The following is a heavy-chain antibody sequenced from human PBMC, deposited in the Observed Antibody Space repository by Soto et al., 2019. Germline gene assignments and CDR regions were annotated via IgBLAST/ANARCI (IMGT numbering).Heavy chain of an antibody. CDR3: ARNGVKHFGGIDY. Sequence: QVQLVQSGAEVKKPGSSVKVSCKASGGTFNSYSINWVRQSLGQGLDWMGEIIPILGTANYAQKFKGRVTITADESTSTAYMELSSRRSEDKAVYYGARNGVKHFGGIDYWGQGTLVTGSS. V-gene: IGHV1-69*01. D-gene: IGHD2-8*01. J-gene: IGHJ4*02. CDR1: GGTFNSYS. CDR2: IIPILGTA.